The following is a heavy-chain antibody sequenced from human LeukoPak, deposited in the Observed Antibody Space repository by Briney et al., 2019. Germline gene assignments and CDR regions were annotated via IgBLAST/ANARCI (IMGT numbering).Heavy chain of an antibody. CDR2: IYYTGTT. V-gene: IGHV4-59*02. CDR3: ARGGSWYDS. Sequence: SETLSLTCTVSGGSVSGYYWTWIRRPPGKGLEWIGYIYYTGTTNYNPSLKSRVTIAVDTSRNQFSLTLTSVTAADTATYYCARGGSWYDSWGQGTVLTVTS. CDR1: GGSVSGYY. J-gene: IGHJ5*01.